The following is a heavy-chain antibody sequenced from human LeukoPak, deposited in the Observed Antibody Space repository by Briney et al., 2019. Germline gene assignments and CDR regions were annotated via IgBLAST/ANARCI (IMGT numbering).Heavy chain of an antibody. CDR2: ISGRGDST. V-gene: IGHV3-23*01. CDR1: GFTFSSYA. J-gene: IGHJ4*02. CDR3: AKASAMIVVVSKHFDY. D-gene: IGHD3-22*01. Sequence: GGSLRLSCAASGFTFSSYAMSWVRQAPGKGLEWVSSISGRGDSTSYADSVKGRFTISRDISKNTLYLQMNSLRAEDTAVYYCAKASAMIVVVSKHFDYWGQGTLVTVSS.